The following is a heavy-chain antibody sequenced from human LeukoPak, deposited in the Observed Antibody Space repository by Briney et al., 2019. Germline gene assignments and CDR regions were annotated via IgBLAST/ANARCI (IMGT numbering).Heavy chain of an antibody. Sequence: PGGSLRLSCAASGFTFSSYSMNWVRQAPGKGLEWVSYIGISSSTIDYADSVKGRFTISRDTAKNSLYMQMNSLTADDTAVYYWAIDSGQAFDIWGQGTMDTVSS. D-gene: IGHD1-26*01. CDR2: IGISSSTI. J-gene: IGHJ3*02. CDR3: AIDSGQAFDI. CDR1: GFTFSSYS. V-gene: IGHV3-48*01.